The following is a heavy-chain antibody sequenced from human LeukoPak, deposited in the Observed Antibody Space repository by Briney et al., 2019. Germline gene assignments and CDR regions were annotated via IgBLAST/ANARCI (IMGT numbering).Heavy chain of an antibody. J-gene: IGHJ4*02. CDR3: AKGAYYYDSSGQYYFDY. CDR1: GFTFSDYG. CDR2: ISYDGSNK. D-gene: IGHD3-22*01. V-gene: IGHV3-30*18. Sequence: GRSLSLSCTASGFTFSDYGIHWVRQAPGKGLEWVTFISYDGSNKYYVDSVKGRFTISRDNSKNTLYLQMNSLRAEDTAVYYCAKGAYYYDSSGQYYFDYWGQGTLVTVSS.